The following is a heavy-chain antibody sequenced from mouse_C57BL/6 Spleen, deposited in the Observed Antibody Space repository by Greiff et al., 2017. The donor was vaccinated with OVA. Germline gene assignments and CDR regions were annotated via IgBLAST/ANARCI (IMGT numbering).Heavy chain of an antibody. CDR3: ARGEAYYSNFNFDY. Sequence: QVQLQQSGAELVKPGASVKMSCKASGYTFTSYWITWVKQRPGQGLEWIGDIYPGSGSTNYTEKFKSKATLTLDTSSSTAYMQLSSLTSEDAAVYYCARGEAYYSNFNFDYWGQGTTLTVSS. J-gene: IGHJ2*01. D-gene: IGHD2-5*01. CDR2: IYPGSGST. V-gene: IGHV1-55*01. CDR1: GYTFTSYW.